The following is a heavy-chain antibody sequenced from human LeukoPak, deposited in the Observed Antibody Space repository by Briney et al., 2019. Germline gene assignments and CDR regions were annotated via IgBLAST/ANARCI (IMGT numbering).Heavy chain of an antibody. CDR2: ISSNEGST. D-gene: IGHD1-1*01. Sequence: TGGSLRLSCAASGFTFSSYAMHWVRQAPGKGLEYVSAISSNEGSTYYANSVEGRFTISRDNSKNTLYLQMGSLRAEDMAVYYCARAPVPLVRFTGSWFDPWGQGTLATVSS. CDR1: GFTFSSYA. CDR3: ARAPVPLVRFTGSWFDP. J-gene: IGHJ5*02. V-gene: IGHV3-64*01.